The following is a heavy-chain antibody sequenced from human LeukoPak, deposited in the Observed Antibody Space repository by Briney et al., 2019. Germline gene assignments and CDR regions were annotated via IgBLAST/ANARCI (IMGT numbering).Heavy chain of an antibody. CDR1: GFTFSSYV. D-gene: IGHD6-25*01. J-gene: IGHJ4*02. CDR3: AKRAAYYFDY. CDR2: ISGSGGST. Sequence: GGSLRLSCAASGFTFSSYVMSWVRQAPGKGLEWVSSISGSGGSTYNADSEKGRFTISRDNSKTTLYLQMNSLRAEDTAVYYCAKRAAYYFDYWGQGTLVTVSS. V-gene: IGHV3-23*01.